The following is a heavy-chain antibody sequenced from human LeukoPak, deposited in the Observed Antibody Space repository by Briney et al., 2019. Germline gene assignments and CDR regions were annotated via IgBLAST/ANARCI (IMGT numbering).Heavy chain of an antibody. CDR2: INHSGST. Sequence: SETLSLTCAVYGGSFSGYYWSWIRQPPGKGLEWIGEINHSGSTYYNPSLKSRVTISVDTSKNQFSLKLSSVTAADTAVYYCARGRERYCSGGSCYRGFSGNWFDPWGQGTLVTVSS. V-gene: IGHV4-34*01. D-gene: IGHD2-15*01. CDR1: GGSFSGYY. J-gene: IGHJ5*02. CDR3: ARGRERYCSGGSCYRGFSGNWFDP.